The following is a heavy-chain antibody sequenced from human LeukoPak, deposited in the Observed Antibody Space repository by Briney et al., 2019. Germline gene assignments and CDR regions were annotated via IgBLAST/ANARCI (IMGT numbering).Heavy chain of an antibody. Sequence: GGSLRLSCVASGFIVSSYYMTWVRQAPGKGLEWVSVIYSGGSTYYADSVKGRVAISRDNSKNTVFLQMSSVRAEHTAVYYCARSYSNHLFGMDVWGQGTTVTVTS. D-gene: IGHD4-11*01. CDR2: IYSGGST. V-gene: IGHV3-66*01. J-gene: IGHJ6*02. CDR1: GFIVSSYY. CDR3: ARSYSNHLFGMDV.